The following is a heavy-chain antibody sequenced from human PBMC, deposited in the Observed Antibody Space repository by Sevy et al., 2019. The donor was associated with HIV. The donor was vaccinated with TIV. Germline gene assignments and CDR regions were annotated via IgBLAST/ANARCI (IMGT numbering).Heavy chain of an antibody. J-gene: IGHJ4*02. CDR2: ISWNSGSI. D-gene: IGHD6-19*01. CDR1: GFTFDDYA. CDR3: AKDTADSSGWYVLDY. V-gene: IGHV3-9*01. Sequence: GGSLRLSCAASGFTFDDYAMHWVRQAPGKGLEWVSGISWNSGSIGYADSVKGRFTISRDNAKNSLYLQMNSLRAEDTALYYCAKDTADSSGWYVLDYWGQRTLVTVSS.